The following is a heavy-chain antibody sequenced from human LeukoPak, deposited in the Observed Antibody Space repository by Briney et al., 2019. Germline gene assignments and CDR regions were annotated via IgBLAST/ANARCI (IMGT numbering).Heavy chain of an antibody. J-gene: IGHJ2*01. V-gene: IGHV4-59*01. CDR1: GGSISSYY. CDR3: ARAAGYCSSTSCFPYWYFDL. D-gene: IGHD2-2*03. Sequence: SETLSLTCTVSGGSISSYYWSWIRQPPGKGLEWIGYIYYSGSTNYNPSLKSRVTISVDTSKNQFSLKLSPVTAADTAVYYCARAAGYCSSTSCFPYWYFDLWGRGTLVTVSS. CDR2: IYYSGST.